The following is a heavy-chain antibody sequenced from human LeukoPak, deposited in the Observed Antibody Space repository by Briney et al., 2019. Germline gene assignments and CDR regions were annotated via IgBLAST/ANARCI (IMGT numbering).Heavy chain of an antibody. J-gene: IGHJ4*02. CDR3: ARASGGDGSGSL. Sequence: SETLSLTCTVSGGSISSYYWSWIRQPPGKGLEWIGYIYYSGSTNYNPSLKSRVTISVDTSKNQFSLKLRSVTAADTAVYYCARASGGDGSGSLWGQGTLVTVSS. CDR2: IYYSGST. D-gene: IGHD3-10*01. CDR1: GGSISSYY. V-gene: IGHV4-59*01.